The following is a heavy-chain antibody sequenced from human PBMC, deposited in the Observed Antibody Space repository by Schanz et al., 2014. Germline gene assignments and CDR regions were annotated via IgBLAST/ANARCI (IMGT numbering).Heavy chain of an antibody. CDR2: IFFRGST. CDR1: DSSITSDYS. Sequence: QVQLQESGPGLVKPSETLSLTCTVSDSSITSDYSWGWIRQPPGKGLEWIGYIFFRGSTYYNPSLKSRVTISIDTSKTQFSLRLTSVTAADTAVYYCYGMDVWGQGTTVTVSS. J-gene: IGHJ6*02. CDR3: YGMDV. V-gene: IGHV4-38-2*02.